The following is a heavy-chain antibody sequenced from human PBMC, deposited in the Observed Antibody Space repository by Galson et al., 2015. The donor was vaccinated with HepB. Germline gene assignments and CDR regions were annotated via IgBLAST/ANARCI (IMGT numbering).Heavy chain of an antibody. CDR3: ARVALGSGSTTGYFDY. CDR1: GGTFSSYA. Sequence: SVKVSCKASGGTFSSYAISWVRQAPGQGLEWMGRIIPILGIANYAQKFQGRVTITADKSTSTAYMELSSLRSEDTAVYYCARVALGSGSTTGYFDYWGQGTLVTVSS. CDR2: IIPILGIA. J-gene: IGHJ4*02. V-gene: IGHV1-69*04. D-gene: IGHD1-26*01.